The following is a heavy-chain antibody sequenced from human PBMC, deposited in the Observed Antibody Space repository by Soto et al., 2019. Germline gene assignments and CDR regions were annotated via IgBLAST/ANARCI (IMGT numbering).Heavy chain of an antibody. Sequence: SETLSLTCTVSGGSVSSGSYYWSWIRQPPGKGLEWIGYIYYSGSTNYNPSLKSRVTISVDTSKNQFSLKLSSVTAADTAVYYCARAKAPLYSSSWYWFDPWGQGTLVTVS. CDR1: GGSVSSGSYY. D-gene: IGHD6-13*01. V-gene: IGHV4-61*01. J-gene: IGHJ5*02. CDR2: IYYSGST. CDR3: ARAKAPLYSSSWYWFDP.